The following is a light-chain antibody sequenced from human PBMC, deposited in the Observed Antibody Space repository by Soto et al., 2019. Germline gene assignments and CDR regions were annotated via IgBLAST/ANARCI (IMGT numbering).Light chain of an antibody. CDR2: GAS. Sequence: PGERATLSCRASQSVSSSYLAWYQQKPGQAPRLLIYGASSRATGIPDRFSGSGSGTDFTLTISRLEPEDFAVYFCQQYGSSPLTFGGGTKVEIK. CDR3: QQYGSSPLT. CDR1: QSVSSSY. J-gene: IGKJ4*01. V-gene: IGKV3-20*01.